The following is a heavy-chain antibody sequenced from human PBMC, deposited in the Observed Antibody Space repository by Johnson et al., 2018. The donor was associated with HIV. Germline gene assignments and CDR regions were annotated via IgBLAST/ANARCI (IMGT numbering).Heavy chain of an antibody. J-gene: IGHJ3*02. Sequence: QVQLVESGGGVVQPGRSLRLSCAASGFTFSSYGMHWVRQAPGKGLEWVAVISYDVSNKYYADSVKGRFTISRDSSKNTLYLQMNSLRAEDTAVYYCAKDRGSGDVFDIWGQGTMVTVSS. V-gene: IGHV3-30*19. CDR2: ISYDVSNK. CDR1: GFTFSSYG. D-gene: IGHD1-26*01. CDR3: AKDRGSGDVFDI.